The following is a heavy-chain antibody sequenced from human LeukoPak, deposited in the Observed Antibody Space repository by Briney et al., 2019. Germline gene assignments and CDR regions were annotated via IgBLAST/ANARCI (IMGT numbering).Heavy chain of an antibody. V-gene: IGHV4-34*01. CDR3: ARVNLESNYYYYMDV. CDR2: INHSGST. D-gene: IGHD5-24*01. Sequence: SETLSLTCAVYGGSFSGYYWCWIRQPPGKGLEWIGEINHSGSTNYNPSLKSRVTISVDTSKNQFSLKLSSVTAADTAVYYCARVNLESNYYYYMDVWGKGTTVTVSS. J-gene: IGHJ6*03. CDR1: GGSFSGYY.